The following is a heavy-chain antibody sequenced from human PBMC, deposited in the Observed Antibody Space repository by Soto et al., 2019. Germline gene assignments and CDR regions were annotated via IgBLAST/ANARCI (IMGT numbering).Heavy chain of an antibody. D-gene: IGHD2-21*01. CDR3: AREYALLVSRGSYYSYGMDV. CDR1: GFTFSDYS. Sequence: PGGYLGLSCGASGFTFSDYSMNWVRQAPGKGLEWVASISSGSSSIYYADSVRGRFTISRDNAKHTLDLQMNPLRAEDTAVYYCAREYALLVSRGSYYSYGMDVWGQGTKATVSS. CDR2: ISSGSSSI. J-gene: IGHJ6*02. V-gene: IGHV3-21*04.